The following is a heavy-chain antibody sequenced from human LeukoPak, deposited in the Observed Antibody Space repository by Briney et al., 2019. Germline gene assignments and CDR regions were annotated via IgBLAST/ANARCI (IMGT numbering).Heavy chain of an antibody. Sequence: SETLSLTCAVYGGSFSGYYWSWIRQPPGRGLEWIGYIYYSGSPSYNPSLNSRVSISVDTSKNQFSLELISVTAADTAVYYCARESPYIYSGYDRPFDYWGQGTLVTVSS. CDR3: ARESPYIYSGYDRPFDY. D-gene: IGHD5-12*01. V-gene: IGHV4-30-4*08. CDR1: GGSFSGYY. J-gene: IGHJ4*02. CDR2: IYYSGSP.